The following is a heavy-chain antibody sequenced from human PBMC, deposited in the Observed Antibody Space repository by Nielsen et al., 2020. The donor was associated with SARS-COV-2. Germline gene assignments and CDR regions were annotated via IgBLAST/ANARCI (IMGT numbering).Heavy chain of an antibody. Sequence: SVTVSCQASGYTFTSYYMHWVRQAPGQGLEWMGIITPSGGSSIYAQKLQGRVTMTRDTSTSTVYMDLSSLRSEDTAVYYCARDRERAFDIWGRGTMVTVSS. CDR3: ARDRERAFDI. CDR1: GYTFTSYY. V-gene: IGHV1-46*04. J-gene: IGHJ3*02. D-gene: IGHD1-26*01. CDR2: ITPSGGSS.